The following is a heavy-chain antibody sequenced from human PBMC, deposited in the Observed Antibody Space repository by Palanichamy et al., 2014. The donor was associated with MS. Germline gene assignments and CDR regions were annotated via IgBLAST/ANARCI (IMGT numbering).Heavy chain of an antibody. V-gene: IGHV3-53*04. CDR2: IYSGGST. CDR3: ARGGVAGTYYYYYYGMDV. J-gene: IGHJ6*02. Sequence: EVQLVESGGGLVQPGGSLRLSCAASGFTVSSNYMSWVRQAPGKGLEWVSVIYSGGSTYYADSVKGRFTISRHNSKNTLYLQMNSLRAEDTAVYYCARGGVAGTYYYYYYGMDVWGRGTTVTVSS. CDR1: GFTVSSNY. D-gene: IGHD6-19*01.